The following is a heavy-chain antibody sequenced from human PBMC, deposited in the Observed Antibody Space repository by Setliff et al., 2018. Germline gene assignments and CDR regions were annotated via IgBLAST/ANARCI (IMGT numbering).Heavy chain of an antibody. Sequence: GASVKVSCKASGYTFTGYFIHWVRQAPGQGLEWMGWISAYNGNTNYAQKLQGRVTMTTDTSTSTAYMELRSLRSDDTAVYYCARDPSLTGILNYYYYYYMDVWGKGTTVTVSS. V-gene: IGHV1-18*04. D-gene: IGHD7-27*01. CDR3: ARDPSLTGILNYYYYYYMDV. CDR1: GYTFTGYF. CDR2: ISAYNGNT. J-gene: IGHJ6*03.